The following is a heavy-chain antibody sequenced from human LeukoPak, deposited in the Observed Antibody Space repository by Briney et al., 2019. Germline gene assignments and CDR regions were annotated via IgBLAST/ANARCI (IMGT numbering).Heavy chain of an antibody. V-gene: IGHV3-13*01. CDR1: GFTFSSYD. J-gene: IGHJ4*02. CDR2: IGTAGDT. CDR3: AVMSNYYDSSAYYPFHY. Sequence: TGGSLRLSCAASGFTFSSYDMHWVRQATGKGLEWVSAIGTAGDTYYPGSVKGRFTISRENAKNSLYLQMNSLRAGDTAVYYCAVMSNYYDSSAYYPFHYWGQGTLVTVSS. D-gene: IGHD3-22*01.